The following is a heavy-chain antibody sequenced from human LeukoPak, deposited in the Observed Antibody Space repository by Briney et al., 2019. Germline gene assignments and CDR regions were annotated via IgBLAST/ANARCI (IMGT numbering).Heavy chain of an antibody. V-gene: IGHV3-30*02. CDR1: GFTFSSYG. D-gene: IGHD3-10*01. Sequence: PGGSLRLSCAASGFTFSSYGMHWVRQAPGKGLEWVAFIRYDGSNKYYADSVKGRFTISRDNSKNTLYLQMNSLRAEDTAVYYCAKDRDAITMVRGVAYYFDYWGQGTLVTVSS. CDR3: AKDRDAITMVRGVAYYFDY. CDR2: IRYDGSNK. J-gene: IGHJ4*02.